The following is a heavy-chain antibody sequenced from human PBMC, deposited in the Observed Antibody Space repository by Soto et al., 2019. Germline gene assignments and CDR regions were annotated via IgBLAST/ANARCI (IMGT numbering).Heavy chain of an antibody. Sequence: QLQLQESGPGLVKPSETLSLTCTVSGGSISSSSYYWGWIRQPPGKGLEWIGSIYYSGSTYYNPSLKSRFTISLDTSKNPFSLKLSSVTAADTAVYYCARQAPGYSYGYRHYANNWFDPWGQGTLVTVSS. CDR1: GGSISSSSYY. CDR2: IYYSGST. D-gene: IGHD5-18*01. CDR3: ARQAPGYSYGYRHYANNWFDP. V-gene: IGHV4-39*01. J-gene: IGHJ5*02.